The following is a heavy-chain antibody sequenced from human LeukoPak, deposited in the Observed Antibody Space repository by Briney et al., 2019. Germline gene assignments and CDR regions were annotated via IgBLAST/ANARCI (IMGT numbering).Heavy chain of an antibody. J-gene: IGHJ4*02. D-gene: IGHD3-10*01. V-gene: IGHV3-66*01. Sequence: GGSLRLSCAASGFTVSSNYMSWVRQAPGKGLEWVSVIYSGGSTYYADSVKGRFTISRDTSKNTLYLQMNSLRAEDTAVYYCARDGPRAGRGVIFDDWGQGTLVTVSS. CDR3: ARDGPRAGRGVIFDD. CDR1: GFTVSSNY. CDR2: IYSGGST.